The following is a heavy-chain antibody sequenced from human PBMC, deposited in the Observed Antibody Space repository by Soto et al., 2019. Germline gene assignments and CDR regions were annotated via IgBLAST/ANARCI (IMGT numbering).Heavy chain of an antibody. D-gene: IGHD3-3*01. CDR1: GYTLTELY. V-gene: IGHV1-24*01. CDR2: LNPEGGET. CDR3: APARESQGRYDFWSSYFYGRDV. Sequence: ASVKVSCKVSGYTLTELYMHWVRQAPGKGLEWMGCLNPEGGETSYAQKFQGRVTMTKDTSTATAYMELSSLRSEDTAVYYCAPARESQGRYDFWSSYFYGRDVWG. J-gene: IGHJ6*02.